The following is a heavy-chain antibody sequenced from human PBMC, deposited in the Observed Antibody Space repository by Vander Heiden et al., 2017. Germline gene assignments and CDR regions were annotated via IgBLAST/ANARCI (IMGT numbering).Heavy chain of an antibody. V-gene: IGHV1-69*06. CDR3: ARTLYDFWSGAGYYYYGMDV. CDR1: GGTFSSYA. D-gene: IGHD3-3*01. Sequence: QVQLVQSGAEVKKPGSSVKVSCKASGGTFSSYAISWVRQAPGQGLEWRGGIIPIFGTANYAQKFQGRVTITADKSTSTAYMELSSLRSEDTAVYYCARTLYDFWSGAGYYYYGMDVWGQGTTVTVSS. CDR2: IIPIFGTA. J-gene: IGHJ6*02.